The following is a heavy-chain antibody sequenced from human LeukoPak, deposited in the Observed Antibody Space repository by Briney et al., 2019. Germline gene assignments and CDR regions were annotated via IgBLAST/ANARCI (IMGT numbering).Heavy chain of an antibody. CDR1: GDSVSSNSAA. CDR2: TYYRSKWNK. J-gene: IGHJ4*02. V-gene: IGHV6-1*01. D-gene: IGHD1-14*01. Sequence: SQTLSLTCAISGDSVSSNSAAWDWIRQSPSRGLEWLGRTYYRSKWNKNYAVSVKSRITINQDTSKNQFSLQLNSVTPEDTAVYYYARTGGAADWGQGTLVTVSS. CDR3: ARTGGAAD.